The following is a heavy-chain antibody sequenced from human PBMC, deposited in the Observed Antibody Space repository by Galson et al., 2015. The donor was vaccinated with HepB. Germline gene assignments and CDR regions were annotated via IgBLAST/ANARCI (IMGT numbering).Heavy chain of an antibody. V-gene: IGHV1-3*01. D-gene: IGHD1-7*01. Sequence: SVKVSCKASGYTFTSYAMHWVRQAPGQRLEWMGWINAGNGNTKYSQKFQGRVTITRDTSASTAYMELSSLRSEDTAVYYCARAGPGTTSRAFDIWGQGTMVTVSS. CDR3: ARAGPGTTSRAFDI. CDR2: INAGNGNT. J-gene: IGHJ3*02. CDR1: GYTFTSYA.